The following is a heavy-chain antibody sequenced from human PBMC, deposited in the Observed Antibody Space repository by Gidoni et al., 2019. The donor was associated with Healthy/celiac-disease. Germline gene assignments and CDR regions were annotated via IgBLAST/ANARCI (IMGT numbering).Heavy chain of an antibody. D-gene: IGHD1-7*01. CDR1: GYAFTSYG. V-gene: IGHV1-18*01. CDR2: ISAYNGNT. Sequence: QVQLVQSGAEVKKPGASVKVSCKASGYAFTSYGISWVRQAPGQGLEWMGWISAYNGNTNYAQKLQGRVTMTTDTSTSTAYMELRSLRSDDTAVYYCARDLFLITGTTGGAFDIWGQGTMVTVSS. CDR3: ARDLFLITGTTGGAFDI. J-gene: IGHJ3*02.